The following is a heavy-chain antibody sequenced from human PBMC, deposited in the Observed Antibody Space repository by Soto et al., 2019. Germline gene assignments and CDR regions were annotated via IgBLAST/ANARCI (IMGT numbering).Heavy chain of an antibody. D-gene: IGHD2-15*01. CDR1: GFSLTQYW. V-gene: IGHV3-7*01. CDR3: TRWDGRCSGGSCFFDS. CDR2: INEDGTKR. J-gene: IGHJ4*02. Sequence: EVQLVESGGGLVQSGGSLRLSCIASGFSLTQYWMSWVRQTPRKGLEWVAKINEDGTKRDYMESVEGRFTISRDNAKNSVSLQMNSLRADDTAAYFCTRWDGRCSGGSCFFDSWGQGTLVTVSS.